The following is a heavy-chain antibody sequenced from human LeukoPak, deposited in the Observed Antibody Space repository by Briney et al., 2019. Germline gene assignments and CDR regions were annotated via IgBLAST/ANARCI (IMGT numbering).Heavy chain of an antibody. CDR1: GGTFNNHA. J-gene: IGHJ4*02. CDR2: IIPIFGTA. V-gene: IGHV1-69*13. D-gene: IGHD3-3*01. CDR3: AKWAGNAHNNFWSGPNRY. Sequence: SVKVSCKASGGTFNNHAFSWVRQAPGQGLEWMGGIIPIFGTANYAQTFQARVTISADESTSTVYMELSSLRSEDTAVYYCAKWAGNAHNNFWSGPNRYWGQGTLVTVSS.